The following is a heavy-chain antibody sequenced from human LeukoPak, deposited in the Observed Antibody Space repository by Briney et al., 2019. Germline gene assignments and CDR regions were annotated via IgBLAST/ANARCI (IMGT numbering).Heavy chain of an antibody. V-gene: IGHV3-9*01. CDR1: GFTFDDYG. Sequence: GGSLRLSCAASGFTFDDYGMHWVRQAPGKGLEWVLGISWNSGSIGYADSVKGRFTISRDNAKNSLYLQMNSPRAEDTALYYCAKDAEPTYTYGKIDYWGQGTLVTVSS. CDR3: AKDAEPTYTYGKIDY. CDR2: ISWNSGSI. J-gene: IGHJ4*02. D-gene: IGHD5-18*01.